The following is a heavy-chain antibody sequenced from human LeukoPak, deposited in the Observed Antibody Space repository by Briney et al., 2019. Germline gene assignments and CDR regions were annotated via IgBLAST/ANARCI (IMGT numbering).Heavy chain of an antibody. CDR2: MHYSGST. J-gene: IGHJ4*02. CDR1: GGSIRSYY. CDR3: ASIDVYNSLDF. V-gene: IGHV4-59*01. Sequence: SETLSLTCTVSGGSIRSYYWSWIRQPPGKGLEWIAYMHYSGSTNYNPSLKSRVTILVDTSKNQFSPKLSSVTAADTAVYYCASIDVYNSLDFWGQGTLVTVSS. D-gene: IGHD5-24*01.